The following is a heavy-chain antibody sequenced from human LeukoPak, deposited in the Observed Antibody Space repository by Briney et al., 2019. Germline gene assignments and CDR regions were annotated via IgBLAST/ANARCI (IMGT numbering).Heavy chain of an antibody. CDR3: ARDGYSGSDAL. J-gene: IGHJ4*02. D-gene: IGHD5-12*01. V-gene: IGHV4-59*01. Sequence: SETLSLTCTVSGGSISTYYWTWIRQPPGKEPEWIGYIYHSGSTNYNPSLKSRVTISVDTSQNQFSLKLSSVTAADTAVYYCARDGYSGSDALWGQGTLVTVSS. CDR1: GGSISTYY. CDR2: IYHSGST.